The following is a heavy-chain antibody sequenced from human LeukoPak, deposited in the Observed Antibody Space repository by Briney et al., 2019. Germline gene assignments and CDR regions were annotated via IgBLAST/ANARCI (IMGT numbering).Heavy chain of an antibody. Sequence: GGSLRLSCAASGFTFSSYWMHWVRQAPGKGLVWVSRINSDGSSTSYADSVKGRFTIFGDNAKNTLYLQMNSLRAEDTAVYYCLLGYCSSTSCQHDAFDIWGQGTMVTVSS. D-gene: IGHD2-2*01. CDR1: GFTFSSYW. V-gene: IGHV3-74*01. J-gene: IGHJ3*02. CDR2: INSDGSST. CDR3: LLGYCSSTSCQHDAFDI.